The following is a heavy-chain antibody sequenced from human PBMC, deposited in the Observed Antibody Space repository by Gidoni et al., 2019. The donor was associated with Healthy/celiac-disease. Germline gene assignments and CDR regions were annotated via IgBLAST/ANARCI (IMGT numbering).Heavy chain of an antibody. V-gene: IGHV1-69*01. CDR1: GGASSRYA. J-gene: IGHJ4*02. CDR2: SIPICGTA. CDR3: AGCPMTIFGIYCLDY. D-gene: IGHD3-3*01. Sequence: HVQLVQSGAEVMKPGSSVKVSCKASGGASSRYASSWVRQAPGQGLEWMGGSIPICGTANYAQKFQGRVTITADESTSTADMELGRLRSEDTAVDYCAGCPMTIFGIYCLDYWGQGTLVTVSS.